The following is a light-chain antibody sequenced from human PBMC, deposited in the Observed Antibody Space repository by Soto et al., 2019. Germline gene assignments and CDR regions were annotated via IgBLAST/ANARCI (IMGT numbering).Light chain of an antibody. V-gene: IGKV3-20*01. CDR2: GSS. Sequence: EVVLTQSPGTLSLSPGESATLSCRASQSVSNNYFAWYQQKPGQAPRLLIFGSSDRATGIPDRFSGSGSGTDFTLTISRLEPEDFAEYYCQQYGSSPPYTFGQGTKLEIK. J-gene: IGKJ2*01. CDR1: QSVSNNY. CDR3: QQYGSSPPYT.